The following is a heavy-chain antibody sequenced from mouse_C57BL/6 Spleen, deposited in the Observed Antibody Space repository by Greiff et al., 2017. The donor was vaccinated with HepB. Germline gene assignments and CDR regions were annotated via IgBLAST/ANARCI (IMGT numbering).Heavy chain of an antibody. CDR1: GYTFTDYE. Sequence: SGAELVRPGASVTLSCKASGYTFTDYEMHWVKQTPVHGLEWIGAIDPETGGTAYNQKFKGKAILTVDKSSSTAYMQLSSLTSEDSAVYYCARSEGLRFAYWGQGTLVTVSA. CDR2: IDPETGGT. J-gene: IGHJ3*01. V-gene: IGHV1-15*01. D-gene: IGHD2-13*01. CDR3: ARSEGLRFAY.